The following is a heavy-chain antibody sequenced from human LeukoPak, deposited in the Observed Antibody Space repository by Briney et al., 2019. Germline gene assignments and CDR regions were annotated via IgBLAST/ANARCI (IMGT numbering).Heavy chain of an antibody. D-gene: IGHD3-22*01. J-gene: IGHJ4*02. CDR3: ARGNYYDSSGYLYY. Sequence: VRXAXGKGXXXXXGINWNGVSTGYGDSVKGRFTISRDNAKKSVYLQMNSLRAEDTALYYCARGNYYDSSGYLYYWGQGTLVTVSS. V-gene: IGHV3-20*03. CDR2: INWNGVST.